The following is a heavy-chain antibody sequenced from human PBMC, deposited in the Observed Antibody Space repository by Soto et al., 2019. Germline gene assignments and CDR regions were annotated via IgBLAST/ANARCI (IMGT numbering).Heavy chain of an antibody. V-gene: IGHV3-30-3*02. CDR2: ISYDGSNK. D-gene: IGHD6-13*01. Sequence: GGSLRLSCAASGFTFSSYAMHWVRQAPGKGLEWVAVISYDGSNKYYADSVKGRFTISRDNSKNTLYLQMNSLRAEDTAVYYCAKSLMIYIAAAALGYWGQGTLVTVSS. J-gene: IGHJ4*02. CDR1: GFTFSSYA. CDR3: AKSLMIYIAAAALGY.